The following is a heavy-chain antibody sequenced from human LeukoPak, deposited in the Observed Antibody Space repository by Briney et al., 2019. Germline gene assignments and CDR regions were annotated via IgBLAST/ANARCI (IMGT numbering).Heavy chain of an antibody. CDR3: ARRRMVPHSFDP. Sequence: ASVKVSCKTSGYPFTSYYVHWVRLAPGQGLEWMGIINPSGGSTSYAQKFQGRVTMTRDTSTSTVYMELSSLRSEDTAVYYCARRRMVPHSFDPWGQGTLVTVSS. J-gene: IGHJ5*02. CDR2: INPSGGST. CDR1: GYPFTSYY. D-gene: IGHD2-15*01. V-gene: IGHV1-46*01.